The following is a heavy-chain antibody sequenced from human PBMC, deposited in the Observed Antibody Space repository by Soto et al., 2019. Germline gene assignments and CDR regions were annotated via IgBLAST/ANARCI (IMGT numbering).Heavy chain of an antibody. CDR2: ISYDGSNK. Sequence: GGSLRLSCAASGFTFSSYAMHWVRQAPGKGLEWVAVISYDGSNKYYADSVKGRFTISRDNSKNTLYLQMNSLRAEDTAVYYCARGGGEIAVAPPYYFDYWGQGTLVTVSS. J-gene: IGHJ4*02. V-gene: IGHV3-30-3*01. CDR3: ARGGGEIAVAPPYYFDY. CDR1: GFTFSSYA. D-gene: IGHD6-19*01.